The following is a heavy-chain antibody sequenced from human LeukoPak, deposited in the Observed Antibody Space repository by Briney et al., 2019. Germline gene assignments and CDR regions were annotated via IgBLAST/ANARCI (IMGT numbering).Heavy chain of an antibody. CDR3: ARALYGYTYFDY. D-gene: IGHD2-2*02. CDR1: GFTFSSYG. Sequence: GGTLRLSCAASGFTFSSYGMSWVRQAPGKGLEWVSAISGSGGSTYYADSVKGRFTISRDNSKNTLYLQMNSLRAEDTAVYYCARALYGYTYFDYWGQGTLVTVSS. V-gene: IGHV3-23*01. CDR2: ISGSGGST. J-gene: IGHJ4*02.